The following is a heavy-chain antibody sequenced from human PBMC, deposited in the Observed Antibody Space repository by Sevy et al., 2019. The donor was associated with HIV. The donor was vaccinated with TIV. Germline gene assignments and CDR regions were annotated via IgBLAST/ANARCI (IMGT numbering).Heavy chain of an antibody. D-gene: IGHD1-26*01. Sequence: GESLKISCAASGFTFKTYAMHWVRQAPGGGLEWVAVISYDGTNKYYAASVKGRFTISRDDSKNTVFLQMNSLKSEDTAVYYCARDNRPLVGATNYFYYWGQGSLVTVSS. CDR2: ISYDGTNK. CDR3: ARDNRPLVGATNYFYY. J-gene: IGHJ4*02. V-gene: IGHV3-30-3*01. CDR1: GFTFKTYA.